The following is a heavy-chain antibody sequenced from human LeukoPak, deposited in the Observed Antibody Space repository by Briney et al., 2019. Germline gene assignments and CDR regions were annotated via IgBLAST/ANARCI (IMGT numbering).Heavy chain of an antibody. Sequence: GGSLRLSCATSGFTFRSHAMHWARQSPGKGLEWVAQIWYDGSNKYYADSVKGRFTISRDNSKNTLYLQMNSLRAEDTAVYYCARSGYSNSPIDYWGQGTLVAVSS. J-gene: IGHJ4*02. CDR1: GFTFRSHA. CDR2: IWYDGSNK. D-gene: IGHD4-11*01. CDR3: ARSGYSNSPIDY. V-gene: IGHV3-30*04.